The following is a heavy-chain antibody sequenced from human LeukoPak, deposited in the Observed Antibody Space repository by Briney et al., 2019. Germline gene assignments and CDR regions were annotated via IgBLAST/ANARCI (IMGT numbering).Heavy chain of an antibody. CDR1: GFTVSSNY. V-gene: IGHV3-66*01. Sequence: GGSLRLSCAASGFTVSSNYMGRVRQAPGKGLEWVSVTDPSGTTYLADSVKGRFTISSDNSKNTMYLQMNSLRAEDTALYYCARDQNYWGQGTLVTVSS. J-gene: IGHJ4*02. CDR3: ARDQNY. CDR2: TDPSGTT.